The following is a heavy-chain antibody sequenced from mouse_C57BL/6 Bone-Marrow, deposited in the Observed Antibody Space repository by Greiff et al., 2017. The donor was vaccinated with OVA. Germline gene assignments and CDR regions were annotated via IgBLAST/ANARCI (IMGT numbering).Heavy chain of an antibody. Sequence: VQLQQSGAELVRPGASVTLSCTASGFNIKDDSMHWVKQRPEQGLEWIGWIAPENGDTESASTFQGKATITADTSSNTAYLQLSSLTSEDTAVYDCTTVVDYWGQGTTLTVSS. V-gene: IGHV14-4*01. CDR1: GFNIKDDS. CDR3: TTVVDY. J-gene: IGHJ2*01. CDR2: IAPENGDT. D-gene: IGHD1-1*01.